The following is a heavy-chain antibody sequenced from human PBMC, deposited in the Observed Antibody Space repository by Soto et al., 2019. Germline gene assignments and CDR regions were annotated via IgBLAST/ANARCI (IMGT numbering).Heavy chain of an antibody. Sequence: ASVRVSCKASGYTFTSYAMHWVRQAPGQRLEWMGWINAGNGNTKYSQKFQGRVTTTRDTSASTAYMELSSLRSEDTAVYYCARDTTRLVIAAAVRFDYWGQGTLVTVSS. V-gene: IGHV1-3*01. D-gene: IGHD6-13*01. CDR2: INAGNGNT. CDR1: GYTFTSYA. J-gene: IGHJ4*02. CDR3: ARDTTRLVIAAAVRFDY.